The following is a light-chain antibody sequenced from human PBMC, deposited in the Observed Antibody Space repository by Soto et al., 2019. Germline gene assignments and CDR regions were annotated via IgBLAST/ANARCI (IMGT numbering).Light chain of an antibody. V-gene: IGLV1-51*01. J-gene: IGLJ1*01. CDR3: XTWDSSLSAYV. CDR1: SSNIGNNY. Sequence: QSVLTQPPSVSAAPGQKVTISCSGSSSNIGNNYVSWYQQLPGTAPKLLIYDNNKRPSGTPDRFSGSKSGTSATLGITGLQTGDEXXYXCXTWDSSLSAYVFGTGTKVTVL. CDR2: DNN.